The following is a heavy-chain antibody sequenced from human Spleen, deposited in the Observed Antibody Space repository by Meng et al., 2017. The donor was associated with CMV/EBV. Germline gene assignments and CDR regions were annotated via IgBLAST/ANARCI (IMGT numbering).Heavy chain of an antibody. CDR3: ARASAAYSSSWFDY. Sequence: ESLKISCAASGFTLSDSYMSWIRQPPGKGLEWIGQIYYSGSTNYKPSLKSRVTISVDTSKNQFSLKLTSMTVADTAVYYCARASAAYSSSWFDYWGQGTLVTVSS. D-gene: IGHD6-13*01. V-gene: IGHV4-59*01. CDR2: IYYSGST. CDR1: GFTLSDSY. J-gene: IGHJ5*01.